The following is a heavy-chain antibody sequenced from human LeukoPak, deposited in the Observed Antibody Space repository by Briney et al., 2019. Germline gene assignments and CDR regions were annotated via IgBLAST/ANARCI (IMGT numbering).Heavy chain of an antibody. J-gene: IGHJ3*02. V-gene: IGHV4-59*01. CDR2: IHYSGSI. CDR3: ARVGSYAFDI. CDR1: GGSISSYY. Sequence: PSETLSLTCTVSGGSISSYYWSWIRQPPGRGLEWIGYIHYSGSINSNPSLKSPVTISVDTSKNQFSLRLSSVTAADTAVYYCARVGSYAFDIWGQGTMVTVSS.